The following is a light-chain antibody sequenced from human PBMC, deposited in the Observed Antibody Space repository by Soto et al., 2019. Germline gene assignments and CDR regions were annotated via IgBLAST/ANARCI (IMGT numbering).Light chain of an antibody. CDR2: DAS. J-gene: IGKJ1*01. CDR3: QKYNNWPRT. CDR1: QSVSSN. Sequence: VMTQSPATLSVSPGDRATLSCRASQSVSSNLAWYQQKTGQAPRLLIYDASTRATGIPDRFSGSGSGTEFTLTISRLQSEDFAVYYCQKYNNWPRTFGQGTKVDIK. V-gene: IGKV3-15*01.